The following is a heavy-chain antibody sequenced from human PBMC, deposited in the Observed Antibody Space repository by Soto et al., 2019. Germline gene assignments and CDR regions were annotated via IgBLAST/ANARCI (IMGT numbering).Heavy chain of an antibody. CDR1: GVSITSHY. Sequence: SATLSLTCDVSGVSITSHYWNWIRQSPGMGLEWIGSTYFRGSASYNPSLKSRVTISLDTSKDQLSLTLSAVTAADSAVYYCARDLRSRGWFDPWGPGILVTVSS. CDR2: TYFRGSA. CDR3: ARDLRSRGWFDP. V-gene: IGHV4-59*11. J-gene: IGHJ5*02.